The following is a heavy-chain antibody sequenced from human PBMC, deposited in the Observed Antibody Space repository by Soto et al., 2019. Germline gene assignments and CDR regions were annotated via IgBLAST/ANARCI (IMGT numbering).Heavy chain of an antibody. CDR1: ADSLSNYY. D-gene: IGHD5-12*01. Sequence: SETLSLTCTVSADSLSNYYWSWIRQPPGKGLEWIGNIHYSGSTNYNPSLKSRLTVSLDSSENQFYLKLRSVTTADTAVYYCARVRGYIDGFPFDHWGPGTLVTVSS. J-gene: IGHJ4*02. CDR3: ARVRGYIDGFPFDH. V-gene: IGHV4-59*01. CDR2: IHYSGST.